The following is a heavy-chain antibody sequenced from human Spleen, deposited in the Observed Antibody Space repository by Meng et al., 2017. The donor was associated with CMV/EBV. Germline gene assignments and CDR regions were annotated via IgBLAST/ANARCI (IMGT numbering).Heavy chain of an antibody. Sequence: VYGTSISTSNWWSWVRQPPGKGLEWIGEVYHSGYTNYNPSLKSRVTMSVDRSKNQFSLKLSSVTAADTAIYYCARVTEYGGNCFDSWGQGTLVTVSS. CDR3: ARVTEYGGNCFDS. CDR1: GTSISTSNW. CDR2: VYHSGYT. D-gene: IGHD4/OR15-4a*01. V-gene: IGHV4-4*02. J-gene: IGHJ4*02.